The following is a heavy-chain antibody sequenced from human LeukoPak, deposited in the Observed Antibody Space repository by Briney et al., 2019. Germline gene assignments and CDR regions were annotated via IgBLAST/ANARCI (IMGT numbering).Heavy chain of an antibody. J-gene: IGHJ5*02. CDR2: INPNSGGT. D-gene: IGHD2-2*01. CDR3: ARVLAYCSSTSCFNWFDP. CDR1: GYTFTGCY. V-gene: IGHV1-2*02. Sequence: ASVKVSCKASGYTFTGCYMHWVRQAPGQGLEWMGWINPNSGGTNYAQKFQGRVTMTRDTSISTAYMELSRLRSDDTAVYYCARVLAYCSSTSCFNWFDPWGQGTLVTVSS.